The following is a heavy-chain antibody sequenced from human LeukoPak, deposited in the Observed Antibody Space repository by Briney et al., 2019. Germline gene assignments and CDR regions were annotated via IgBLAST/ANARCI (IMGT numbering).Heavy chain of an antibody. D-gene: IGHD6-19*01. CDR2: MNPNSGNT. CDR1: GYTFTSYD. J-gene: IGHJ6*03. Sequence: GASVKVSCKASGYTFTSYDINWVRQATGQGLEWMGWMNPNSGNTGYAQKFQGRVTMTRNTSISTAYMELSSLRSEDTAVYYCARSPSSGWYGYYYYMDVWGKGTTVTVSS. V-gene: IGHV1-8*01. CDR3: ARSPSSGWYGYYYYMDV.